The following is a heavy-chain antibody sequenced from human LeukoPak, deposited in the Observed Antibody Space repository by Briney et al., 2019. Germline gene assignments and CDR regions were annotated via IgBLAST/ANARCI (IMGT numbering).Heavy chain of an antibody. CDR2: ISSSSSYI. V-gene: IGHV3-21*04. CDR1: GFTFSSYS. D-gene: IGHD3-22*01. CDR3: ARSFYYDSSGYYPAEYFQH. Sequence: GGSLRLSCAASGFTFSSYSMNWVRQAPGKGLEWVSSISSSSSYIYYADSLKGRFTISRHNAKKSVYLQMNSLRAEDTAVYHCARSFYYDSSGYYPAEYFQHWGQGTLVTVSS. J-gene: IGHJ1*01.